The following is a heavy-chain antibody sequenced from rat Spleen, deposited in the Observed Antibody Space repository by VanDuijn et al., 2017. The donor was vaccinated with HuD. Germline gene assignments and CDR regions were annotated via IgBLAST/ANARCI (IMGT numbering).Heavy chain of an antibody. CDR3: ARPSYGYPFAY. Sequence: EVQLVESGGGLVQPRRSLKLSCAASGFTFSDYNMAWVRQAPKKGLEWAATITHDGSGSYYRDSVKGRFTISRDNAKSTLYLQMDSLRSEDTATYYCARPSYGYPFAYWGQGTLVTVSS. J-gene: IGHJ3*01. CDR1: GFTFSDYN. V-gene: IGHV5-7*01. D-gene: IGHD1-7*01. CDR2: ITHDGSGS.